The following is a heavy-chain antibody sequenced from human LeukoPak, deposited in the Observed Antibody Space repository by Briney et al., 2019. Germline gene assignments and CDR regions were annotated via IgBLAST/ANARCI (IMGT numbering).Heavy chain of an antibody. J-gene: IGHJ4*02. Sequence: SETLSLTCGVYGGSFSNYYWSCIRQSPGKGLEWIGEINHSGSTNYNPSLQSRVTISVDTSKNQFSLKLSSVTAADTAVYYCARGRLARGHYFDYWGQGALVTVSS. V-gene: IGHV4-34*01. D-gene: IGHD3-10*01. CDR2: INHSGST. CDR3: ARGRLARGHYFDY. CDR1: GGSFSNYY.